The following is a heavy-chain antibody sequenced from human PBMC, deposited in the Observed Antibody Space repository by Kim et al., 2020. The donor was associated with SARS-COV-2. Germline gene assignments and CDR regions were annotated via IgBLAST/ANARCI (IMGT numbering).Heavy chain of an antibody. CDR1: GFTFDDYA. CDR3: AKDIHYDSSGYLRKAFDI. D-gene: IGHD3-22*01. CDR2: ISWNSGSI. V-gene: IGHV3-9*01. Sequence: GGSLRLSCAASGFTFDDYAMHWVRQAPGKGLEWVSGISWNSGSIGYADSVKGRFTISRDNAKNSLYLQMNSLRAEDTALYYCAKDIHYDSSGYLRKAFDIWGQGPMVTVSS. J-gene: IGHJ3*02.